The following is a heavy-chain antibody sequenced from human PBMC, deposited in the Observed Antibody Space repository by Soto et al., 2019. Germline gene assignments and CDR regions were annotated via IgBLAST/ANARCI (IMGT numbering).Heavy chain of an antibody. V-gene: IGHV1-46*01. D-gene: IGHD6-13*01. CDR2: INPRGGIT. CDR1: GYTFTSHY. J-gene: IGHJ6*02. CDR3: ASSPAYGSSWYGIPPDLSHGMDV. Sequence: QMQLVQSGAEVKKPGASVKVSCKASGYTFTSHYIHWVRQAPGQGLEWMGIINPRGGITTYAQKFQGRLTMTGDTSTSTVYMELSSLTSEDTAMYHCASSPAYGSSWYGIPPDLSHGMDVWGQGTTVTVSS.